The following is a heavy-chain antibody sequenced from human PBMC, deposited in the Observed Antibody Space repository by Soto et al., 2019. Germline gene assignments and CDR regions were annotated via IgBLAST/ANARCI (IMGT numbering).Heavy chain of an antibody. Sequence: EVQLVESGGGLVQPGGSLKLSCAASGFTFSGSAMHWVRQASGKGLEWVGRIRSKANSYATAYAASVKGRFTISRDDSKNTAYLQMNSLKTEDTAVYYCTSQISTPVTKNPTRRYYFDYWGQGNLVTVSS. D-gene: IGHD4-17*01. J-gene: IGHJ4*02. V-gene: IGHV3-73*01. CDR1: GFTFSGSA. CDR3: TSQISTPVTKNPTRRYYFDY. CDR2: IRSKANSYAT.